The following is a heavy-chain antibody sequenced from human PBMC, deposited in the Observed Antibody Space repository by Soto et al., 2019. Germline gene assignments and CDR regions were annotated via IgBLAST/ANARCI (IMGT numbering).Heavy chain of an antibody. CDR1: GFTFSSYE. V-gene: IGHV3-48*03. D-gene: IGHD3-10*01. CDR3: ASGSGSYWFYWFDP. Sequence: EVQLVESGGGLVQPGGSLRLSCAASGFTFSSYEMNWVRQAPGKGLEWVSYISSSGSTIYYADSVKGRFTISRDNAKNSLYLQMNSLRAEDTAVYYCASGSGSYWFYWFDPWGQGTLVTVSS. CDR2: ISSSGSTI. J-gene: IGHJ5*02.